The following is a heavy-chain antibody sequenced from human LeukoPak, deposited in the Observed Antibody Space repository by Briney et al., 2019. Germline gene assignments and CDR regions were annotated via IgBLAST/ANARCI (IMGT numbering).Heavy chain of an antibody. CDR2: IIPIFGTA. CDR3: AKEQWLGAFDI. CDR1: GGTFSSYA. Sequence: SVKVSCKASGGTFSSYAISWVRQAPGQGLEWMGGIIPIFGTADYAQKFQGRVTITADESTSTAYMELSSLRSEGTAVYYCAKEQWLGAFDIWGQGTMVTVSS. J-gene: IGHJ3*02. V-gene: IGHV1-69*13. D-gene: IGHD6-19*01.